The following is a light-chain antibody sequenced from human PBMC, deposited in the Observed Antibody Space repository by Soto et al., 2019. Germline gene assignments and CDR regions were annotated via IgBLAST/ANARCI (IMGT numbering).Light chain of an antibody. Sequence: DVQKTPLPSSLSAATGDTVTITCRASQNIRSDLGWYQQKPGKAPEVLIYLASSLYSGVPSRFRRSGSGTDFTLTISSLLPEDFATYYCHQSSCTPRTFGQGTKVDIK. J-gene: IGKJ1*01. CDR3: HQSSCTPRT. V-gene: IGKV1-39*01. CDR1: QNIRSD. CDR2: LAS.